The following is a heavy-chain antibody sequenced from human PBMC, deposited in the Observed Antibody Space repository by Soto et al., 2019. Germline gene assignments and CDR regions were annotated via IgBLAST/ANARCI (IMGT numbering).Heavy chain of an antibody. CDR3: ARPDSGRAFDI. CDR1: GFPFSSYS. CDR2: ISSSSTI. V-gene: IGHV3-48*02. Sequence: SLGLSCAASGFPFSSYSMNWVRQAAGKGVEWVSYISSSSTIYYADSVKGRFTISRDNAKNSLYLQMNSLRDEDTAVYYCARPDSGRAFDIWGQGTMVTVSS. J-gene: IGHJ3*02. D-gene: IGHD1-26*01.